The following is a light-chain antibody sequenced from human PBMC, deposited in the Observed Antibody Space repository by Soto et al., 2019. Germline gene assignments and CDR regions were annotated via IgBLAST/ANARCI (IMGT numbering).Light chain of an antibody. CDR2: AAS. CDR3: QKYNTSPWT. CDR1: QGISNY. V-gene: IGKV1-27*01. Sequence: DFQMTQSPSSLSASVGDRVTITCRASQGISNYLAWYQQKPGKVPKVLIYAASTLQSGVPSRFGGRGSGTDFTLTISSLQPEDVATYYCQKYNTSPWTFGQGTKVEIK. J-gene: IGKJ1*01.